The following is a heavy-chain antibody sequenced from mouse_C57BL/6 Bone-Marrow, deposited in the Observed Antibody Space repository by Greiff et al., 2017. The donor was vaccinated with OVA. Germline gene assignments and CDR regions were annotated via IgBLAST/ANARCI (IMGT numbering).Heavy chain of an antibody. Sequence: DVKLQESGGGLVQPGGSLKLSCAASGFTFSDYGMAWVRQAPRKGPEWVAFISNLAYSIYYADTVTGRCTISRENAKNTLYLEMSSLRSEDTAMYYCARRGYYGSSYNYAMDYWGQGTSVTVSS. J-gene: IGHJ4*01. V-gene: IGHV5-15*04. CDR2: ISNLAYSI. D-gene: IGHD1-1*01. CDR1: GFTFSDYG. CDR3: ARRGYYGSSYNYAMDY.